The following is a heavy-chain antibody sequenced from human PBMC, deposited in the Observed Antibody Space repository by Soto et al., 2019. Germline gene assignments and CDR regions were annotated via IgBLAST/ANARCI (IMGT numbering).Heavy chain of an antibody. V-gene: IGHV4-59*12. CDR2: INYSGST. CDR3: ARGFGYDFWSGYYRGWFDP. Sequence: PSETLSLTCTVSGGSISSYYWSWIRQPPGKGLEWIGYINYSGSTNYNPSLKSRVTISVDTSKNQFSLKLSSVTAADTAVYYCARGFGYDFWSGYYRGWFDPWGQGTLVTVSS. D-gene: IGHD3-3*01. J-gene: IGHJ5*02. CDR1: GGSISSYY.